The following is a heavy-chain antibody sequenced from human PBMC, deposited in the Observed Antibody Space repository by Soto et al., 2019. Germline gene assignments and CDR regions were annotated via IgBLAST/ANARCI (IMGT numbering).Heavy chain of an antibody. D-gene: IGHD3-10*01. CDR3: ARVGYGSGSYHFDY. CDR1: GFTFSNCW. V-gene: IGHV3-74*01. CDR2: INSDGSTT. J-gene: IGHJ4*02. Sequence: EVQLVESGGGLVQPGGSLRLSCAASGFTFSNCWMHWVRQAPGKGLVWVSRINSDGSTTSYTDSVKGRFTISRDNAKNTLYLQMNSRIAEDTAVYYCARVGYGSGSYHFDYWGQGTLVTVSS.